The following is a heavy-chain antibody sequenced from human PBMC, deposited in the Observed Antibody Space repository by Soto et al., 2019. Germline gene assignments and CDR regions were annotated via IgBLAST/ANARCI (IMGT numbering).Heavy chain of an antibody. Sequence: GGSLRLSCAASVFTFSSYSMSWVRQAPGKGLECVSAISVSGGSTYYADSVKGRFTISRDNSKNTLYLQMDSLRAEDTAVYYCAKDCGGDCYYEHWGQGTLVTVSS. D-gene: IGHD2-21*02. CDR1: VFTFSSYS. CDR3: AKDCGGDCYYEH. CDR2: ISVSGGST. V-gene: IGHV3-23*01. J-gene: IGHJ4*02.